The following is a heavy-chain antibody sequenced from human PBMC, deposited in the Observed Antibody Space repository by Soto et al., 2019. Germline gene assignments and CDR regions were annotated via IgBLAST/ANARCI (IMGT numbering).Heavy chain of an antibody. V-gene: IGHV1-18*01. CDR1: GYTFTSYG. J-gene: IGHJ6*02. Sequence: GASVKVSCKASGYTFTSYGISWVRQAPGQELEWMGWISAYNGNTNYAQKLQGRVTMTTDTSTSTAYMELRSLRSDDTAVYYCARRRESYYYYGMDVWGQGTTVTVSS. CDR3: ARRRESYYYYGMDV. CDR2: ISAYNGNT.